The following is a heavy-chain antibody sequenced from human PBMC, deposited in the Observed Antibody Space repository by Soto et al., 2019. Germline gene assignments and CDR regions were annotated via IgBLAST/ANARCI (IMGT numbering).Heavy chain of an antibody. Sequence: SETLSLTCAVSGGSISSNNWWSWVRQPPGKGLEWIGEIYHSGSTNYNPSLKSRVTISVDKSKNQFSLKLNSVTAADTAVYYCARDVWSDWSHDYWGQGTLVT. CDR2: IYHSGST. CDR1: GGSISSNNW. J-gene: IGHJ4*02. D-gene: IGHD3-3*01. CDR3: ARDVWSDWSHDY. V-gene: IGHV4-4*02.